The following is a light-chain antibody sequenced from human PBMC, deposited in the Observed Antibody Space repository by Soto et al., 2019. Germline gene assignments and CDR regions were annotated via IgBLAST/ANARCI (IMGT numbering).Light chain of an antibody. Sequence: EIVLTQSPGTLSLSTEDRATLSCRASQTVSSSYLGWYQQKPGQAPRLLIYGASNRATGISDRFSGSGSGTDFTLTISRLEPDDFATYYCQHYNSHGTFGQGTKVDIK. CDR1: QTVSSSY. CDR3: QHYNSHGT. V-gene: IGKV3-20*01. J-gene: IGKJ1*01. CDR2: GAS.